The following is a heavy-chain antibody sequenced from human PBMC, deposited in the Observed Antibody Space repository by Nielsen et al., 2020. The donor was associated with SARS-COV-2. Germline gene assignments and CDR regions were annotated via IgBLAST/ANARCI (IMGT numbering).Heavy chain of an antibody. CDR3: ARRRGIVVVPADPDAFDI. CDR1: GGSISSSSYY. V-gene: IGHV4-39*01. J-gene: IGHJ3*02. Sequence: SETLSLTCTVSGGSISSSSYYRGWIRQPPGKGLEWIGSIYYSGSTYYNPSLKSQVTISVDTSKNQFSLKLSSVTAADTAVYYCARRRGIVVVPADPDAFDIWGQGTMVIVSS. CDR2: IYYSGST. D-gene: IGHD2-2*01.